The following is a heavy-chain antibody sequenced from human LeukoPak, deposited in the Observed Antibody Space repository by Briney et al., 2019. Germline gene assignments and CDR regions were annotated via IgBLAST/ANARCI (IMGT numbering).Heavy chain of an antibody. CDR2: ISSSGSTM. Sequence: GGSLRLSCAASGFTFSSYEMNWVRQAPGKGLEWVSYISSSGSTMYFADSVRGRFTISRDNAKNSLYLQMNSLRAEDTAVYYCTRGHPNMDTDAFDIWGQGTMVTVSP. D-gene: IGHD5-18*01. V-gene: IGHV3-48*03. J-gene: IGHJ3*02. CDR3: TRGHPNMDTDAFDI. CDR1: GFTFSSYE.